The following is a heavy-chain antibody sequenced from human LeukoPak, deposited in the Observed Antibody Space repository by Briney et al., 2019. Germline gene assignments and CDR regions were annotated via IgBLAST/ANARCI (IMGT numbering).Heavy chain of an antibody. J-gene: IGHJ4*02. Sequence: GGSLRLSCAASGFNFSNYYMSWIRQTPEKGLEWLSYISGSSNTIYYADSVRGRFTISRDNGKNSLFLQMHNLTNEDTAVYYCAQDWGFCASTSCPTSNYWGQGTLVTVSS. D-gene: IGHD2-2*01. V-gene: IGHV3-11*04. CDR3: AQDWGFCASTSCPTSNY. CDR2: ISGSSNTI. CDR1: GFNFSNYY.